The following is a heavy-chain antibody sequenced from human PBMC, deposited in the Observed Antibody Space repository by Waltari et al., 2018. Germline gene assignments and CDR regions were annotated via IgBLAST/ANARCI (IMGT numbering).Heavy chain of an antibody. J-gene: IGHJ4*02. V-gene: IGHV4-4*02. CDR3: AGDRAIGLFFDY. D-gene: IGHD2-2*01. Sequence: QVQLQESGQGLVKPSGTLSPTRSVSGDPLSGNYGWSWVRQSPEKGLEWIGQVHHSGKTHYNPSLQSRVAISVDKPKNQFSLNLNSVTAADTAIYYCAGDRAIGLFFDYWGRGTLVTVSS. CDR1: GDPLSGNYG. CDR2: VHHSGKT.